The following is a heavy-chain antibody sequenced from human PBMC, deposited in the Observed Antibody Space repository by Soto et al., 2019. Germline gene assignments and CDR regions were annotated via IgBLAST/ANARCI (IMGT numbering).Heavy chain of an antibody. CDR2: ISAYNGDT. V-gene: IGHV1-18*04. CDR1: GYSFTTHG. D-gene: IGHD4-17*01. J-gene: IGHJ6*02. Sequence: AAVKVACKASGYSFTTHGISWVRRAPGHGLEGMGWISAYNGDTHYVQRFQGRLTMTTDTSTSTAYMELRSLTSDDTAVYYCARDHPFRAILRGTPLMDVWGQGTTVTVSS. CDR3: ARDHPFRAILRGTPLMDV.